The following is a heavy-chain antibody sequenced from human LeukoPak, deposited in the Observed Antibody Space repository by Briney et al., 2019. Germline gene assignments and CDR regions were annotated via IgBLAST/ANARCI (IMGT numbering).Heavy chain of an antibody. CDR1: GFTFSSYA. J-gene: IGHJ4*02. Sequence: GGSLRLSCAASGFTFSSYAMSWVRQAPGKGLEWVSAISGSGGSTYYADSVKGRFTISRDNSKNTLYLQMNSLRAEDTAVYYCAKDLTPTYYYDSSGGYYFDYWGQGTLVTVSS. CDR2: ISGSGGST. V-gene: IGHV3-23*01. D-gene: IGHD3-22*01. CDR3: AKDLTPTYYYDSSGGYYFDY.